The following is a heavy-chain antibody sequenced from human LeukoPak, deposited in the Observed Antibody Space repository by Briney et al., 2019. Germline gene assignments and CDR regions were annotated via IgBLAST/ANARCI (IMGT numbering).Heavy chain of an antibody. V-gene: IGHV3-48*02. CDR2: ISSSSSTI. CDR1: GFTFSSYS. CDR3: ASQGSLGYCSSTSCYSFYYYGMDV. J-gene: IGHJ6*02. Sequence: GGSLRLSCAASGFTFSSYSMNWVRQAPGKGLEWVSYISSSSSTIYYADSVKGRFTISRDNAKNSLYLQMNGLRDEDTAVYYCASQGSLGYCSSTSCYSFYYYGMDVWGQGTTVTVSS. D-gene: IGHD2-2*02.